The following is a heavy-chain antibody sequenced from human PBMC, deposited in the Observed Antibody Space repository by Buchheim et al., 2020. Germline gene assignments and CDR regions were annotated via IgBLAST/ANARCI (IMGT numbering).Heavy chain of an antibody. CDR3: ARASSYYGSGSYTVDY. CDR2: IYYSGST. CDR1: GCSICSGGYY. J-gene: IGHJ4*02. Sequence: QVQLQESGPGLVKPSQTLSLTCTVSGCSICSGGYYWSWIRQHPGKGLEWIGYIYYSGSTYYNPSLKSRVTISVDTSKNQFSLKLSSVTAADTAVYYCARASSYYGSGSYTVDYWGQGTL. V-gene: IGHV4-31*03. D-gene: IGHD3-10*01.